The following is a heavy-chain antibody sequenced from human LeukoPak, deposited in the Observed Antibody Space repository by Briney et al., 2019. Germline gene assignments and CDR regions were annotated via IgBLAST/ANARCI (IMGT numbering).Heavy chain of an antibody. CDR3: ARYEAGGSALDS. CDR1: GGSINNYY. V-gene: IGHV4-59*01. J-gene: IGHJ4*02. Sequence: SETLSLTCTVSGGSINNYYWSWIRQPPGKGLDWIGYLHYSGSTSYNPSLKSRVTISVDTSKNQFSLKLSSVTAADTAVYYCARYEAGGSALDSWGQGTLVTVSA. D-gene: IGHD2-15*01. CDR2: LHYSGST.